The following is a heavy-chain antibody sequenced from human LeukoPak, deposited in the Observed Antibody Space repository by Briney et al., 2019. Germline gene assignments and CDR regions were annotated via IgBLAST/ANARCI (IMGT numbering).Heavy chain of an antibody. CDR1: GFTFSSYW. CDR2: IKQDGSEK. Sequence: PGGSLRLSCAASGFTFSSYWMSWVRQAPGKGLEWVANIKQDGSEKYYVDSVKGRFTISRDNAKNSLYLQMNSLRAEDTAVYYCAREPTWGVLDFDYWGQGTLVTVSS. CDR3: AREPTWGVLDFDY. V-gene: IGHV3-7*01. J-gene: IGHJ4*02. D-gene: IGHD3-3*01.